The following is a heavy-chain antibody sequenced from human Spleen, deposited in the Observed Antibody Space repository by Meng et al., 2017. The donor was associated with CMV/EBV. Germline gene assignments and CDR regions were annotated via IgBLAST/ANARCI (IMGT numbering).Heavy chain of an antibody. CDR3: ARGPRITVGGVIIWPLED. V-gene: IGHV1-69*05. J-gene: IGHJ4*02. CDR2: ITPAFETA. CDR1: FSSSS. D-gene: IGHD3-16*02. Sequence: FSSSSFMWVGQAPGQGLEWMGGITPAFETADYAQKFRDRVTISTDDSATTAYMEMSSLGSEDTAVYFCARGPRITVGGVIIWPLEDWGQGTLVTVSS.